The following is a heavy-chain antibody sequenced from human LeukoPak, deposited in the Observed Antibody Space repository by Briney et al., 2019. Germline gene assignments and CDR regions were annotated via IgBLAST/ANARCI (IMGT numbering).Heavy chain of an antibody. Sequence: PETLSLTCTVYGGSISSYYWSWIRQPPGKGLEWIGYIYYSGSTNYNPSLKSRVTISVDTSKNQFSLKLSSVTAADTAVDYCATFSRSTVYYYGMDVWGQGTTVTVSS. D-gene: IGHD3-3*02. V-gene: IGHV4-59*01. J-gene: IGHJ6*02. CDR3: ATFSRSTVYYYGMDV. CDR1: GGSISSYY. CDR2: IYYSGST.